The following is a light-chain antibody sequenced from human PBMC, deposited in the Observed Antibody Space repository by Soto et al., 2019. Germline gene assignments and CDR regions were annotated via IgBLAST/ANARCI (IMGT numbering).Light chain of an antibody. CDR3: YSYAGSYTHWV. J-gene: IGLJ3*02. CDR2: DVN. V-gene: IGLV2-11*01. CDR1: SSDVGAYNY. Sequence: QSVLTQPRSVSGSPGQSVTISCTGTSSDVGAYNYVSWYQKHPGKAPKFMIYDVNKRPSGVPDRFSGSKSGNTASLTISGLQAEDEADYYCYSYAGSYTHWVFGGGTKLTVL.